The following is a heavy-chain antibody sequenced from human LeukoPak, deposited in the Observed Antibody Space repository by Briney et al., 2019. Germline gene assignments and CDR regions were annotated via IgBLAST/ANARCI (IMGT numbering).Heavy chain of an antibody. J-gene: IGHJ3*02. Sequence: PSETLSLTCAVSGGSISSSNWMSWVRQAPGKGLEWVGRIKSKTDGGTTDYAAPVRGKFTISRDDSRNTLYLLMNGLKSEDTAVYYCTTDSWTIDIWGQGTMVTVSS. V-gene: IGHV3-15*01. CDR2: IKSKTDGGTT. D-gene: IGHD1-1*01. CDR1: GGSISSSNW. CDR3: TTDSWTIDI.